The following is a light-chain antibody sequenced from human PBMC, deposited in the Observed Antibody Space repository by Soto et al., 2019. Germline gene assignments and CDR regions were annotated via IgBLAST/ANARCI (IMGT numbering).Light chain of an antibody. CDR3: QSHDSSLHASV. CDR1: SSNIGAGYD. CDR2: GNT. V-gene: IGLV1-40*01. Sequence: QCVLTQPPSVSGAPGQRVTISCTGSSSNIGAGYDVHWYPQLPGTAPKLLIYGNTNRPSGVPDRFSGSKSGSSASLAITGLQAEDEADYYCQSHDSSLHASVFGTGTKVTVL. J-gene: IGLJ1*01.